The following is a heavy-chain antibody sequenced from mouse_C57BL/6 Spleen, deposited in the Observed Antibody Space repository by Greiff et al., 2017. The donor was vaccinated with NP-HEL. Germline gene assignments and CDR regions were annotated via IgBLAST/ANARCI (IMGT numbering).Heavy chain of an antibody. CDR3: ACSDDAYGRGYFGV. V-gene: IGHV1-81*01. J-gene: IGHJ1*03. CDR1: GYTFTSYG. D-gene: IGHD1-1*01. Sequence: VKLQESGAELARPGASVKLSCKASGYTFTSYGISWVKQRTGQGLEWIGEIYPRSGNPYYHEQFQGKATQTADQSSSTAYMELRSLTSEDSAVYFCACSDDAYGRGYFGVWGTGTTVTVSS. CDR2: IYPRSGNP.